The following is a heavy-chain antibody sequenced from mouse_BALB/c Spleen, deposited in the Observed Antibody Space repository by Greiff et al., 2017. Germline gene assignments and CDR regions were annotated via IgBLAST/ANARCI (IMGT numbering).Heavy chain of an antibody. Sequence: QVQLQQPGAELVMPGASVKMSCKASGYTFTDYWMHWVKQRPGQGLEWIGAIDTSDSYTSYNQKFKGKATLTVDESSSTAYMQLSSLTSEDSAVYYCARSNYYGSSRSWFAYWGQGTLVTVSA. D-gene: IGHD1-1*01. J-gene: IGHJ3*01. V-gene: IGHV1-69*01. CDR2: IDTSDSYT. CDR1: GYTFTDYW. CDR3: ARSNYYGSSRSWFAY.